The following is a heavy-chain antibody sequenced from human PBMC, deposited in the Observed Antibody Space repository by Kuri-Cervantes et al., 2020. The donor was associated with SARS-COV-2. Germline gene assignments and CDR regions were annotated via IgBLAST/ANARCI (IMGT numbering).Heavy chain of an antibody. CDR3: ARDRSGSGLSWFDP. D-gene: IGHD6-19*01. CDR2: IYHSGST. CDR1: GGSISSSNW. V-gene: IGHV4-4*02. Sequence: SETLSLTCAVSGGSISSSNWWSWVRQPPGKGLEWIGEIYHSGSTNYNPSLKSRVTISVDTSKNQFSLKLSSVTAADTAVYYCARDRSGSGLSWFDPWGQGTLVTVSS. J-gene: IGHJ5*02.